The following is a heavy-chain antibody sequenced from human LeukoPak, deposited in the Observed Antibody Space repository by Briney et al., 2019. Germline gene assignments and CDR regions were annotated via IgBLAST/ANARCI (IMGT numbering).Heavy chain of an antibody. CDR3: ARRRGSYLDF. CDR1: GGSISSYY. CDR2: IYYSGST. D-gene: IGHD1-26*01. Sequence: SETLSLTYTVSGGSISSYYWSWIRQPPGKGLEWIGYIYYSGSTNYNPSLKSRVTISVDTSKNQFSLKLSSVTAADTAVYYCARRRGSYLDFWGQGTLVTVSS. J-gene: IGHJ4*02. V-gene: IGHV4-59*08.